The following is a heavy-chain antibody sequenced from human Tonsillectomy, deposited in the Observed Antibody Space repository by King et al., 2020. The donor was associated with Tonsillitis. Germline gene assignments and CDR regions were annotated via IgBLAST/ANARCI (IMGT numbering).Heavy chain of an antibody. J-gene: IGHJ6*02. V-gene: IGHV3-11*01. Sequence: VQLVESGGGLVKPGGSLRLSCAASGFTFTDYYMTWIRQAPGKGLEWVSYISTSGGTIYYADSVKGRFTFSRDNAKTSVYLQMNSLRAEDTAVYYCARDASNRFNYYYYGMDVWGQGTTVSVSS. CDR3: ARDASNRFNYYYYGMDV. CDR2: ISTSGGTI. CDR1: GFTFTDYY. D-gene: IGHD1/OR15-1a*01.